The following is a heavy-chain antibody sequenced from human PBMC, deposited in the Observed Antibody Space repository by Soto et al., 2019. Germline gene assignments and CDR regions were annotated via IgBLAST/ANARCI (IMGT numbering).Heavy chain of an antibody. V-gene: IGHV1-18*01. J-gene: IGHJ4*02. CDR3: ARENSYFDY. Sequence: QIQLLQSGAEVKKPGASVKVTCKASGYTFRNFGISGVRQAPGQGLEWMGWISGYNANANYAQKFQGRLTMTADTSTSTACMEMRSLTSDDTAVYYCARENSYFDYWGQATLVTVYS. CDR1: GYTFRNFG. CDR2: ISGYNANA.